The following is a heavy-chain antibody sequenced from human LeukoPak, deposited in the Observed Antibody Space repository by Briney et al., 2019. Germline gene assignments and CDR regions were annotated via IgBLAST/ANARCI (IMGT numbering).Heavy chain of an antibody. CDR3: TRETSSRYFDY. CDR2: MNPNSGRT. J-gene: IGHJ4*02. V-gene: IGHV1-8*01. CDR1: GYTLTSYD. Sequence: ASVKVSCKASGYTLTSYDINWVRQATGQGLEWMGWMNPNSGRTGNAQNFQGRITITRNTSISTAYMELSSLRSEDTAVYYCTRETSSRYFDYWGQGTLVTVSS.